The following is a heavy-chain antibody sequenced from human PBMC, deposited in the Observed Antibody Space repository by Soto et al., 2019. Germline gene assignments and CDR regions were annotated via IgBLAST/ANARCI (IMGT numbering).Heavy chain of an antibody. Sequence: PGGSLRLSCAASGFTFSSYGMHWVRQAPGKGLEWVAVIWYDGSNKYYADSVKGRFTISSDNSKNTLYLQMNSLRAEDTAVYYCARDPTRSRTPIDYWGQGTLVTVSS. J-gene: IGHJ4*02. CDR2: IWYDGSNK. V-gene: IGHV3-33*01. CDR3: ARDPTRSRTPIDY. CDR1: GFTFSSYG.